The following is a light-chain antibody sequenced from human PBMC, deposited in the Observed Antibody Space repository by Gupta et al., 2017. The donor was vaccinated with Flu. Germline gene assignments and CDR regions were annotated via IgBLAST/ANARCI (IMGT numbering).Light chain of an antibody. J-gene: IGKJ4*01. CDR3: QQDNNLTL. V-gene: IGKV3-15*01. CDR2: GAS. CDR1: QSVSSN. Sequence: EIVMTQSPATLSVSPGERATLSCRASQSVSSNLAWYQQKPGQAPRLLIYGASTRATGIPDRFSGSGYGTEFTLTSSSRQSEDCAVYYGQQDNNLTLFGGGTKVEIK.